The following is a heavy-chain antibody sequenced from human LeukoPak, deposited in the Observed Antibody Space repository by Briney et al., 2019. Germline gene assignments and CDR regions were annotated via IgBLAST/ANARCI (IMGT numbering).Heavy chain of an antibody. J-gene: IGHJ5*02. D-gene: IGHD3-10*01. Sequence: PSETLSLTCTVSGGSISSGSYYWSWIRQPAGKGLEWIARIYTSGSTNYNPSLKSRVTLSVDTSKNQFSLKLSSVTAADTAVYYCARDQELLWFGELLSDNWFDPWGQGTLVTVSS. CDR1: GGSISSGSYY. CDR2: IYTSGST. CDR3: ARDQELLWFGELLSDNWFDP. V-gene: IGHV4-61*02.